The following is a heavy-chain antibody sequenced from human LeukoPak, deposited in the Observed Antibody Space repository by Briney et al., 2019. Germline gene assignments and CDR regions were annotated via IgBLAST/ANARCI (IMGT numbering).Heavy chain of an antibody. V-gene: IGHV3-48*03. CDR2: ISSSGSTI. CDR1: GFTFSSYE. J-gene: IGHJ5*02. D-gene: IGHD3-10*01. Sequence: GGSLRLSCAASGFTFSSYEMNWVRQAPGKGLEWVSYISSSGSTICYADSVKGRFTISRDNAKNSLYLQMNSLRAEDTAVYYCAPQQYYYGSGSWSWFDPWGQGTLVTVSS. CDR3: APQQYYYGSGSWSWFDP.